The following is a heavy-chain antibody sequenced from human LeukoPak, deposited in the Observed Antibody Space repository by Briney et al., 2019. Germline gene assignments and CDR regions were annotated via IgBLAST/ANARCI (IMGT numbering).Heavy chain of an antibody. CDR3: VRDLILVWTPGDDFDY. CDR2: INEDGSII. D-gene: IGHD2-8*01. J-gene: IGHJ4*02. V-gene: IGHV3-74*01. Sequence: ETLSLTCTVSGGSISSYYWSWVRQAPGKGLEWVSRINEDGSIINYADSVKGRFTISRDNAKNTLYLQMNSLRAEDAAVYYCVRDLILVWTPGDDFDYWGQGTLVTVSS. CDR1: GGSISSYY.